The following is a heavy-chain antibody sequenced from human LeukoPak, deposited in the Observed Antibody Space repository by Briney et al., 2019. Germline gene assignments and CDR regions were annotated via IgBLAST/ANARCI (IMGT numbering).Heavy chain of an antibody. J-gene: IGHJ4*02. D-gene: IGHD6-19*01. CDR3: ASDYAAMAGIGHDY. CDR2: INPDSGDT. CDR1: GYTFTDRY. Sequence: ASVKVSCKASGYTFTDRYIHWVRQAPGQGLEWMGWINPDSGDTIYAQNFQGRVTMTRDTSIATAYMELNRLTSDDTAVYYCASDYAAMAGIGHDYWGQGTLVTVSS. V-gene: IGHV1-2*02.